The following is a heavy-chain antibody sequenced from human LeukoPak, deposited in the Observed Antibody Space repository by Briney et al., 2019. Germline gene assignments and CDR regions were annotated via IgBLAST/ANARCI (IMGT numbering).Heavy chain of an antibody. Sequence: SETLSLTCAVYGGSFSGYYWSWIRQPPGKGLEWIGYIYHSGSTYYNPSLKSRVTISVDRSKNQFSLKLSSVTAADTAVYYCARSRRDFWSGEGGNYFDYWGQGTLVTVSS. CDR3: ARSRRDFWSGEGGNYFDY. D-gene: IGHD3-3*01. CDR2: IYHSGST. CDR1: GGSFSGYY. V-gene: IGHV4-34*01. J-gene: IGHJ4*02.